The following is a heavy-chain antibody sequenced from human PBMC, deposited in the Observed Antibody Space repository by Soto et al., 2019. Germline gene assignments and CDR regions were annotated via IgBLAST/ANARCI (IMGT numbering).Heavy chain of an antibody. D-gene: IGHD3-22*01. CDR3: ARGRKYYYDSSPFDY. CDR2: IYYSGST. CDR1: GGSISSYY. J-gene: IGHJ4*02. Sequence: SETLSLTCTVSGGSISSYYWSWIRQPPGKGLEWIGYIYYSGSTNYNPSLKSRVTISVDTSKNQFPLKLSPVTAADTAVYYCARGRKYYYDSSPFDYWGQGTLVTVSS. V-gene: IGHV4-59*01.